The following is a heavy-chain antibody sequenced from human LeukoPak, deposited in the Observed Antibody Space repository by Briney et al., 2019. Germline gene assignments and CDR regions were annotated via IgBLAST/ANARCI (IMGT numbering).Heavy chain of an antibody. J-gene: IGHJ4*02. D-gene: IGHD3-9*01. V-gene: IGHV4-4*07. CDR1: GGSIISYY. CDR3: AREYYDTLTGYSALFDY. CDR2: IYSSGST. Sequence: PSETLSLTCIVPGGSIISYYWNWIQQPPGKGLEWIGRIYSSGSTNYNPSPKSRVTMSVDTSKNQFSMKLSSVTAADTAVYYCAREYYDTLTGYSALFDYWGQGTLVTVSS.